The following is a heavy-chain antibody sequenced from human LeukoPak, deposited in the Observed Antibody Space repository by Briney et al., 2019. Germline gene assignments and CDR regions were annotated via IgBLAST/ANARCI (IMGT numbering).Heavy chain of an antibody. J-gene: IGHJ4*02. Sequence: SETLSLTCTVSGGSISSSSYYWGWIRQPPGTGLEWIGSIYYSGSTYYNPSLKSRVTISVDTSKNQFSLKLSSVTAADTAVYYCARPSGIAAAGYYFDYWGQGTLVTVSS. CDR3: ARPSGIAAAGYYFDY. D-gene: IGHD6-13*01. CDR2: IYYSGST. CDR1: GGSISSSSYY. V-gene: IGHV4-39*01.